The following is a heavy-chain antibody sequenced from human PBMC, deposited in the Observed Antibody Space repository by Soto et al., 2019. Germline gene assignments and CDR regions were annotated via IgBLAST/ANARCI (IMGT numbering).Heavy chain of an antibody. D-gene: IGHD3-3*01. J-gene: IGHJ6*03. CDR2: INDGGGSP. CDR3: VKDSRSWTRITLFGVDYMDV. CDR1: GFTFSTYA. Sequence: QLLESGGGLIQPGGSLRLSCAASGFTFSTYAMSWVRQAPGKGLEWVSSINDGGGSPYYADSVKGRFTISRDNSKNTLYLQINSLRAEDTAVYYCVKDSRSWTRITLFGVDYMDVWGKGTSVTVSS. V-gene: IGHV3-23*01.